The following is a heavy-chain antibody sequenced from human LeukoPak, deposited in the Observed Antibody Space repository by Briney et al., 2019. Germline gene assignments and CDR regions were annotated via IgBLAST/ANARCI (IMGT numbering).Heavy chain of an antibody. CDR3: ARDVGSGSYYPDY. D-gene: IGHD3-10*01. J-gene: IGHJ4*02. CDR1: GYTFTGYY. CDR2: ISAYNGST. Sequence: ASVKVSCKASGYTFTGYYMHWVRQAPGQGLEWMGWISAYNGSTNYAQKLQGRVTMTTDTSTSTAYMELRSLRSDDTAVYYCARDVGSGSYYPDYWGQGTLVTVSS. V-gene: IGHV1-18*04.